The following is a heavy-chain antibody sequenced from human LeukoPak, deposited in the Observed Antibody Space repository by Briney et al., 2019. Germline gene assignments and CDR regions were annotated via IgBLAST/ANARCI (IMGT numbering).Heavy chain of an antibody. CDR2: INSDGSST. D-gene: IGHD3-22*01. J-gene: IGHJ4*02. CDR1: GFIFSAFW. V-gene: IGHV3-74*01. CDR3: ARGLVHDTSGYYSDY. Sequence: PGGSLRLSCAASGFIFSAFWMHWVRQAPGKGLVWVSRINSDGSSTTYADPVKGRFTVSRDNAKNTLYLQMDSLRAEDSAVYYCARGLVHDTSGYYSDYWGQGILVTVSS.